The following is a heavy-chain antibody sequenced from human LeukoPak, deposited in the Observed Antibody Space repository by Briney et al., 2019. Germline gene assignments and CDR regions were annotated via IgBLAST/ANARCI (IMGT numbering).Heavy chain of an antibody. CDR1: GGSISSYY. CDR2: IYYSGST. CDR3: ARESHGSSWYVRANWFDP. Sequence: SETLSLTCTVSGGSISSYYSSWIRQPPGKGLEWIGYIYYSGSTNYNPSLKSRVTISVDTSKNQFSLKLSSVTAADTAVYYCARESHGSSWYVRANWFDPWGQGTLVTVSS. V-gene: IGHV4-59*01. D-gene: IGHD6-13*01. J-gene: IGHJ5*02.